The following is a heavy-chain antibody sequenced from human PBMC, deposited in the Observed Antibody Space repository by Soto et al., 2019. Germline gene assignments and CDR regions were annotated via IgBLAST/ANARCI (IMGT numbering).Heavy chain of an antibody. Sequence: EVQLLESGGGLVQPGGSLRLSCAASGFTFSSYAMSWVRQAPGKGLEWVSAISGSGGSTYYADSVKGRFTISRDNSKNTLYLQMNSLRAEDTAVYYCANIPFLLYGDYGDYYYYGMDVWGQGTTVTVSS. CDR3: ANIPFLLYGDYGDYYYYGMDV. V-gene: IGHV3-23*01. CDR1: GFTFSSYA. CDR2: ISGSGGST. J-gene: IGHJ6*02. D-gene: IGHD4-17*01.